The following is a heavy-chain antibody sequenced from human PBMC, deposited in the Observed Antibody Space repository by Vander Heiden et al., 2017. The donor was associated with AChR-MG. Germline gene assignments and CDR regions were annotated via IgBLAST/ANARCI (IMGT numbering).Heavy chain of an antibody. CDR1: GYTVTTYA. Sequence: QVHLVQSGSELKKPGASVMLSCTASGYTVTTYATHWVRQAPGRGLEWMGWINTKTGNPTYAQDFTGRFVFSLDTSVSTAYLQISSLKAEDTAVYYCARVVMCDTDCYIHPTRYWYFDLWGRGSLVTVSS. V-gene: IGHV7-4-1*02. CDR3: ARVVMCDTDCYIHPTRYWYFDL. CDR2: INTKTGNP. D-gene: IGHD2-21*02. J-gene: IGHJ2*01.